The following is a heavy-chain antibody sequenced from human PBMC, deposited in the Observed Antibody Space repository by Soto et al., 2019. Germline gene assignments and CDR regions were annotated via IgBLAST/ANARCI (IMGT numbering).Heavy chain of an antibody. V-gene: IGHV3-53*01. CDR2: IYSGGST. CDR1: GFTVSSNY. Sequence: EVQLVESGGGLIQPGGSLRLSCAASGFTVSSNYMSWVRQAPGKGLEWVSVIYSGGSTYYADSVKGRFTISRDNSKNTLYLQMNSLRAEDTAVYYCVRDSSSWYPPYYYYGMDVWGQGTTVTVSS. J-gene: IGHJ6*02. CDR3: VRDSSSWYPPYYYYGMDV. D-gene: IGHD6-13*01.